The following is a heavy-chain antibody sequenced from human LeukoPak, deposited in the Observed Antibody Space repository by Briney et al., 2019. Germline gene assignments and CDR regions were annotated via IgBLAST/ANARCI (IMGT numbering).Heavy chain of an antibody. CDR2: ISTNGDGT. J-gene: IGHJ4*02. CDR1: GFTFSTYA. V-gene: IGHV3-64*02. Sequence: GGSLRLSCAASGFTFSTYAMHWVRQGPGKRLEYVAAISTNGDGTYYADSVRGRFTISRDNSKNTLYLQMGSLRAEDMAVYYCARCSGSCYNSWGQGTLVTVSS. CDR3: ARCSGSCYNS. D-gene: IGHD2-15*01.